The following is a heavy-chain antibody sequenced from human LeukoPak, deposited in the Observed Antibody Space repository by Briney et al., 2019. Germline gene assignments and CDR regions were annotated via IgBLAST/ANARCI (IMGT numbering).Heavy chain of an antibody. D-gene: IGHD3-22*01. Sequence: GGSLRLSCAASGFTFSSYAISWVRQAPGKGLEWVSAISGSGGSTYYADSVKGRFTISRDNSKNTLYLQMNSLKAEDTAVYYCAKSAYYYDSSGYYYFDYWGQGTLVTVSS. CDR3: AKSAYYYDSSGYYYFDY. J-gene: IGHJ4*02. CDR1: GFTFSSYA. CDR2: ISGSGGST. V-gene: IGHV3-23*01.